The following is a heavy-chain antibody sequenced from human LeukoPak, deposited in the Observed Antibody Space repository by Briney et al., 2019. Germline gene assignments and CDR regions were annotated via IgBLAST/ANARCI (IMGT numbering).Heavy chain of an antibody. J-gene: IGHJ4*02. V-gene: IGHV3-21*01. CDR2: ISSGSNSI. CDR3: ATEGRSTTPGY. D-gene: IGHD2-2*01. Sequence: GGSLRLSCGASGFTFSSYTMIRVRQAPGKGLEWVSSISSGSNSIYYADSVKGRFTISRDNAKKSLYLQMNSLRAEDTSVYYCATEGRSTTPGYWGQGTLVTVSS. CDR1: GFTFSSYT.